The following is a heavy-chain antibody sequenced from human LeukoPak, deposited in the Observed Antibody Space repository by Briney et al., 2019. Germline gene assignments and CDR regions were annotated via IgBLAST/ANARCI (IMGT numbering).Heavy chain of an antibody. CDR2: IIPTFGTA. J-gene: IGHJ6*02. Sequence: SSVKVSCKASGGTFSSYTISWVRQAPGQGLEWMGGIIPTFGTASYAQKFQGRVTITADESTSTAYMALSSLRSEDTAVYYCARDRWPYYFDSSTYYYGMDVWGQGTTVTVSS. CDR3: ARDRWPYYFDSSTYYYGMDV. V-gene: IGHV1-69*01. D-gene: IGHD3-22*01. CDR1: GGTFSSYT.